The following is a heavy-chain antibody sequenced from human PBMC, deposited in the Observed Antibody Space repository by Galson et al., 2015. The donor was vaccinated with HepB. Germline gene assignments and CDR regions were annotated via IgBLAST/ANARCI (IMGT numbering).Heavy chain of an antibody. D-gene: IGHD1-26*01. J-gene: IGHJ6*02. Sequence: SVKVSCKASGYTFINFGIHWVRQAPGEKLEWMGWVNGGNGKTKYSQKFQGRVTITRDTSANTAYMELSSLRSEDTAVYYCAREGRWETPYSPYFFYAMDVWGQGTTVTVSS. CDR3: AREGRWETPYSPYFFYAMDV. CDR1: GYTFINFG. V-gene: IGHV1-3*01. CDR2: VNGGNGKT.